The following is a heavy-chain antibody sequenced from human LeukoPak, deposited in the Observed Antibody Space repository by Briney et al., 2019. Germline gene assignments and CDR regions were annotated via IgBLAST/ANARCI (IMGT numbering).Heavy chain of an antibody. J-gene: IGHJ6*03. D-gene: IGHD1-1*01. CDR3: VRDFNDYYYYYYMDV. V-gene: IGHV4-4*07. CDR1: GGSISSYY. CDR2: IYTSGST. Sequence: SETLSLTCTVSGGSISSYYWSWIRQPAGKGLEWIGRIYTSGSTNYNPSLKSRVTMSADTSKNQFSLKLSSVTAADTAVYYCVRDFNDYYYYYYMDVWGKGTTVTVSS.